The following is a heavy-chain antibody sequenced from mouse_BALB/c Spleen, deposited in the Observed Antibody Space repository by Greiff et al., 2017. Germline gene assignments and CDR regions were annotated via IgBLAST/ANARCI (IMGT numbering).Heavy chain of an antibody. CDR1: GYTFTSYW. J-gene: IGHJ3*01. D-gene: IGHD2-1*01. CDR3: TRGDGNPLFAY. V-gene: IGHV1-69*02. CDR2: IYPSDSYT. Sequence: QVQLQQPGAELVRPGASVKLSCKASGYTFTSYWINWVKQRPGQGLEWIGNIYPSDSYTNYNQKFKDKATLTVDKSSSTAYMQLSSPTSEDSAVYYCTRGDGNPLFAYWGQGTLVTVSA.